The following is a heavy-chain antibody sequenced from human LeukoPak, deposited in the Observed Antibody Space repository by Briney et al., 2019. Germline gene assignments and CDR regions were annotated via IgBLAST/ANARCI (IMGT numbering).Heavy chain of an antibody. D-gene: IGHD2-2*01. Sequence: EASVKVSCKASGYTFTGYYMHWVRQAPGQGLEWMGWINPNSGGTNYAQKFQGRVTMTRDTSISTAYMELSRLRSDDTAVYYCARVLVPAATRGRWFDPWGQGTLVTVSS. CDR1: GYTFTGYY. J-gene: IGHJ5*02. V-gene: IGHV1-2*02. CDR2: INPNSGGT. CDR3: ARVLVPAATRGRWFDP.